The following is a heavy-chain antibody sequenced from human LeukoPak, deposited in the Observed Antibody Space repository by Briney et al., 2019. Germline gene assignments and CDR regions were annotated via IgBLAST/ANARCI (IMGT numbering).Heavy chain of an antibody. Sequence: SQTLSLTCTVSGGSLSSGGYYWSWLRQHPGRGLEWIGYIYYSGSTYYNPSLKSRVTISVDTSKNQFSLKLSSVTAADTAVYYCARVDGSSTSYYGMDVWGQGTTVTVSS. D-gene: IGHD2-2*01. V-gene: IGHV4-31*03. CDR3: ARVDGSSTSYYGMDV. CDR1: GGSLSSGGYY. J-gene: IGHJ6*02. CDR2: IYYSGST.